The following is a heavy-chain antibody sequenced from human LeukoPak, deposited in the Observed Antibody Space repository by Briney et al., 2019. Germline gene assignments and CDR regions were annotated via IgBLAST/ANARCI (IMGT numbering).Heavy chain of an antibody. CDR3: ARVRAGYAPYYYGMDV. V-gene: IGHV4-34*01. J-gene: IGHJ6*02. Sequence: PSETLSLTCAVYGGSFSGYYWSWIRQPPGNGLEWIGEINHSGSTNYNPSLKSRVTISVDTSKNQFSLKLSSVTAADTAVYYCARVRAGYAPYYYGMDVWGQGTTVTVSS. CDR2: INHSGST. D-gene: IGHD2-2*01. CDR1: GGSFSGYY.